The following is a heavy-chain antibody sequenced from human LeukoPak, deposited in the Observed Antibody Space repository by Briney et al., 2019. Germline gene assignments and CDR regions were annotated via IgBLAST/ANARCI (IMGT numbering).Heavy chain of an antibody. CDR1: GSTFSSYS. V-gene: IGHV3-21*01. J-gene: IGHJ4*02. Sequence: PGGSLRLSCAASGSTFSSYSMNWVRQAPGKGLEWVSSISSSSSYKYYADSVKGRFTISRDNAKNSLYLQMNSLRAEDTAVYYCARDLKRGYSGYDRYWGQGTLVTVSS. D-gene: IGHD5-12*01. CDR2: ISSSSSYK. CDR3: ARDLKRGYSGYDRY.